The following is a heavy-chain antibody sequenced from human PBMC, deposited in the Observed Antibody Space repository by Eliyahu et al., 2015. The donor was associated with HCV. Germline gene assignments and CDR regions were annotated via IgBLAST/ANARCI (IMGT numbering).Heavy chain of an antibody. CDR2: MNPNSGNT. CDR3: ARSRIPYIHPTDDYSNDGMDV. CDR1: GYTFTSYD. V-gene: IGHV1-8*01. D-gene: IGHD4-11*01. Sequence: QVQLVQSGAEVKKPGASVKVSCKASGYTFTSYDIXWVRQATGQGLEWMGWMNPNSGNTGYAQKFQGRVTMTRNTSISTAYMELSSLRSEDTAVYYCARSRIPYIHPTDDYSNDGMDVWGQGTTVTVSS. J-gene: IGHJ6*02.